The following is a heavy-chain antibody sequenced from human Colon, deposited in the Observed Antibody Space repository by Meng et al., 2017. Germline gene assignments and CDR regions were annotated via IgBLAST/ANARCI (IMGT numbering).Heavy chain of an antibody. D-gene: IGHD3-22*01. J-gene: IGHJ4*02. Sequence: ASVKVSCKASGYTFTSYGISWLRQAPGQGLEWMGWISAYNGNTNYAQKLQGRVTMTTDTSTSTAYMEPRSLRSDDTAVYYCARDRSPSYYYDSSGYYYTDYWGQGTLVTVSS. V-gene: IGHV1-18*01. CDR1: GYTFTSYG. CDR2: ISAYNGNT. CDR3: ARDRSPSYYYDSSGYYYTDY.